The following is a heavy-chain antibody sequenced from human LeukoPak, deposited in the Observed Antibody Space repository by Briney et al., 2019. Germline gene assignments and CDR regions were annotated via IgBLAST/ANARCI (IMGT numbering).Heavy chain of an antibody. J-gene: IGHJ3*01. D-gene: IGHD3-3*01. CDR3: ARGGVHHAFDV. CDR2: IDNDGRGT. Sequence: PGGSLRLSCAASGFIFSSYGFYWVRQVPGKGLEYASRIDNDGRGTTYADSVKGRYTISRDNTKNTVYLQMNSLRPEDTAMYYCARGGVHHAFDVWGQGTMVTVSS. CDR1: GFIFSSYG. V-gene: IGHV3-74*01.